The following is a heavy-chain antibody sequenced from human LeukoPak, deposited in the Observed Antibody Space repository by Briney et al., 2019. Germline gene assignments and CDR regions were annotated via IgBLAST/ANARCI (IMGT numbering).Heavy chain of an antibody. CDR2: MNPNSGNT. CDR1: GYTFTSYD. V-gene: IGHV1-8*03. D-gene: IGHD6-13*01. Sequence: ASMKVSCKASGYTFTSYDINWVRQATGQGLEWMGWMNPNSGNTGYAQKFQGRVTITRNTSISTAYMELSSLRSEDTAVYYCARGKTAAGIYYYYYYMDVWGKGTTVTVSS. J-gene: IGHJ6*03. CDR3: ARGKTAAGIYYYYYYMDV.